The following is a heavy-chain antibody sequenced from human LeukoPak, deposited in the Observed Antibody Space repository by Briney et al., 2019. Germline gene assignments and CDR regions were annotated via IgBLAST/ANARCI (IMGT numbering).Heavy chain of an antibody. CDR1: GFTFSNAW. CDR3: TTGGEWELSTPDY. J-gene: IGHJ4*02. Sequence: PGGSLRLSCAASGFTFSNAWMSWGRQAPGKGLEWVVRNKSKTDGGTTDYAAPVKGRFTISRDDSKNTLYLQMNSLKTEDTAVYYCTTGGEWELSTPDYWGQGTLVTVSS. V-gene: IGHV3-15*01. CDR2: NKSKTDGGTT. D-gene: IGHD1-26*01.